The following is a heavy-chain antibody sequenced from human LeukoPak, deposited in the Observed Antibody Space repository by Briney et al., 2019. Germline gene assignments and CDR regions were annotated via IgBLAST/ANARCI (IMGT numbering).Heavy chain of an antibody. D-gene: IGHD5-12*01. J-gene: IGHJ3*02. Sequence: PSETLSLTCTVSGGSISSYYWSWIRQPAGKGLEWIGRIYTSGSTNYNPSLKSRVTISVDTSKNHFSLKLSSVTAADTAVYYCARSPCGRLRTAFDIWGQGTMVTVSS. V-gene: IGHV4-4*07. CDR1: GGSISSYY. CDR2: IYTSGST. CDR3: ARSPCGRLRTAFDI.